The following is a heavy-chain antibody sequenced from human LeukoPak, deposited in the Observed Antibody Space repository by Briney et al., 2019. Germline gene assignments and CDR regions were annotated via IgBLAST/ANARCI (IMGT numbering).Heavy chain of an antibody. CDR1: GFTFSDYY. D-gene: IGHD3-3*01. CDR2: ISCSGCTI. Sequence: GGSLRLSCAASGFTFSDYYMSWIRQAPGKGLEWVSYISCSGCTIYYADSVKGRFTISRDNAKNSLYLQMNSLRAEDTAVYYCARDRPVLRFLEWLPPHYYYYGMDVWGQGTTVTVSS. J-gene: IGHJ6*02. V-gene: IGHV3-11*01. CDR3: ARDRPVLRFLEWLPPHYYYYGMDV.